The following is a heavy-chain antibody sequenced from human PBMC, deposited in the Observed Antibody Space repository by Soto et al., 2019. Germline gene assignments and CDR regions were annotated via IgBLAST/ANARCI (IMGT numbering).Heavy chain of an antibody. CDR2: IYWDDDK. CDR3: AQRLRVYGLGRERANYFDT. CDR1: GFSLSTTGVG. V-gene: IGHV2-5*02. J-gene: IGHJ5*02. Sequence: QITLKESGPTLVRPTQTLTLTCTFSGFSLSTTGVGVGWIRQPPGKALEWLALIYWDDDKRYSPSLKSRLTTTKDTSKNEVILTMTNMDPVDTATYYCAQRLRVYGLGRERANYFDTWGQGTLVTVSS. D-gene: IGHD3-10*01.